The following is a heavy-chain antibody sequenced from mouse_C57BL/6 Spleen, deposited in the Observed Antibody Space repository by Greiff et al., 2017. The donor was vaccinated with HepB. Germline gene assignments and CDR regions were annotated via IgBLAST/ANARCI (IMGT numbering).Heavy chain of an antibody. CDR2: IYWDDDK. Sequence: QVTLKVSGPGILQSSQTLSLTCSFSGFSLSTSGMGVSWIRQPSGKGLEWLAHIYWDDDKRYNPSLKSRLTISKDTSRNQVFLKITSVDTADTATYYCARREFPYYYGSSKGYFDVWGTGTTVTVSS. CDR1: GFSLSTSGMG. J-gene: IGHJ1*03. CDR3: ARREFPYYYGSSKGYFDV. D-gene: IGHD1-1*01. V-gene: IGHV8-12*01.